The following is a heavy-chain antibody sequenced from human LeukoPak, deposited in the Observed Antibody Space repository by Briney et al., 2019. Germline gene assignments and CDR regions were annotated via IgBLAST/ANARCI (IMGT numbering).Heavy chain of an antibody. D-gene: IGHD5-12*01. CDR3: ARAEPRGYDCCVYDY. Sequence: PSETLSLTCTVSGGSISSYYWSWLRQPAGKGLEWIGRIYTSGSTNYNPSLKSRVTMSVDTSKNQCSLKLSSVTAADTAVYYCARAEPRGYDCCVYDYWGQGTLVTVSS. J-gene: IGHJ4*02. CDR2: IYTSGST. V-gene: IGHV4-4*07. CDR1: GGSISSYY.